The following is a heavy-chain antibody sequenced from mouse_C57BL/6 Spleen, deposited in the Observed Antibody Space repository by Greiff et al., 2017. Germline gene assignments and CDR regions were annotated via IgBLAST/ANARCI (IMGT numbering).Heavy chain of an antibody. V-gene: IGHV5-17*01. CDR1: GFTFSDYG. Sequence: EVMLVEPGGGLVKPGGSLKLSCAASGFTFSDYGMHWVRQAPEKGLEWVAYISSGSSTIYYADTVKGRFTISRDKAKNTLFLQMTSLRSEDTAMDYCARNYGSSYWYFDVWGTGTTVTVSS. CDR2: ISSGSSTI. J-gene: IGHJ1*03. CDR3: ARNYGSSYWYFDV. D-gene: IGHD1-1*01.